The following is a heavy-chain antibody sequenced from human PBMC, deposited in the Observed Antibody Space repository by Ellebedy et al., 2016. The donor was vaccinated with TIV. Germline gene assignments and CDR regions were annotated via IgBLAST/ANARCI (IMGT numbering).Heavy chain of an antibody. J-gene: IGHJ4*02. CDR3: AKADSSSWYETLSGFDY. CDR1: GFTFSSYA. Sequence: GESLKISXAASGFTFSSYAMSWVRQAPGKGLEWVSAISGSGGSTYYADSVKGRFTISRDNSKNTLYLQMNSLRAEDTAVYYCAKADSSSWYETLSGFDYWGQGTLVTVSS. CDR2: ISGSGGST. V-gene: IGHV3-23*01. D-gene: IGHD6-13*01.